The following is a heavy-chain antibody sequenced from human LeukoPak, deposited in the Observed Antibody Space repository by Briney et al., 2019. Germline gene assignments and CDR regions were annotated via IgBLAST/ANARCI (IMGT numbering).Heavy chain of an antibody. V-gene: IGHV4-4*07. CDR2: IYTSGST. CDR1: GGSISSYY. D-gene: IGHD3-22*01. CDR3: ARDSGSSGYYYYGY. J-gene: IGHJ4*02. Sequence: SETLSLNCTVSGGSISSYYWSWIRQPAGKGLEWIGRIYTSGSTNYNPSLKSRVTISVDTSKNQFSLKLSSVTAADTAVYYCARDSGSSGYYYYGYWGQGTLVTVSS.